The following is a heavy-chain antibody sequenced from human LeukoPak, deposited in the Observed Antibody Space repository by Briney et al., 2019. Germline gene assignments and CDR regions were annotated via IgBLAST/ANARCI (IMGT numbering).Heavy chain of an antibody. Sequence: ASVKVSCKASGFTFTSSAMQWVRQARGQRLEWIGWIVVGSGNTNYAQKFQERVTMTRDTSISTAYMELSRLRSDDTAVYYCARGETHGDYFDYWGQGTLVTVSS. CDR1: GFTFTSSA. CDR2: IVVGSGNT. J-gene: IGHJ4*02. V-gene: IGHV1-58*02. CDR3: ARGETHGDYFDY. D-gene: IGHD4-17*01.